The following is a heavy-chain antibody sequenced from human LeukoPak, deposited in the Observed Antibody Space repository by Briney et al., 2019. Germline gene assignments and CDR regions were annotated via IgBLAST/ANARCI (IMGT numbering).Heavy chain of an antibody. CDR2: IIPIFGTA. Sequence: ASVTVSCKASGGTFSSYAISWVRQAPGQGLEWMGGIIPIFGTANYAQKFQGRVTITADESTSTAYMELSSLRSEDTAVYYCARDGPQTTFDYWGQGTLVTVSS. J-gene: IGHJ4*02. V-gene: IGHV1-69*01. CDR1: GGTFSSYA. CDR3: ARDGPQTTFDY. D-gene: IGHD1-1*01.